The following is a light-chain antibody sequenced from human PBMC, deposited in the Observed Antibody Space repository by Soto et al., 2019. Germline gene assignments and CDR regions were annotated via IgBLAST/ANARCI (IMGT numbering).Light chain of an antibody. CDR1: QSISSY. J-gene: IGKJ1*01. CDR3: QQSYSTPQT. V-gene: IGKV1-39*01. Sequence: DIQMTQSPSSLSASVGDRVTITCRASQSISSYLNWYQQKPGKAPKLLIYAASSLQSGVPSGFSGSGSGTDFTLTISSLQPEDFATYYCQQSYSTPQTFGQGTKWIS. CDR2: AAS.